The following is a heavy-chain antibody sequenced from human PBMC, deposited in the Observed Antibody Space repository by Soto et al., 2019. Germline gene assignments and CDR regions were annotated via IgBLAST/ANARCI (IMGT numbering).Heavy chain of an antibody. CDR1: GFTFAWSA. V-gene: IGHV1-58*01. Sequence: KQLVQSGPEVKKPGTSVKVSCKTSGFTFAWSALHWVRQGRGQSLGWIGWIVVGSGNTEFAQQFQERVTIATDMSTSTVYMELSSLRSEDTAIYYCAADIAPTDPSNWFDPWGQGTLVTVSS. CDR2: IVVGSGNT. J-gene: IGHJ5*02. CDR3: AADIAPTDPSNWFDP. D-gene: IGHD6-13*01.